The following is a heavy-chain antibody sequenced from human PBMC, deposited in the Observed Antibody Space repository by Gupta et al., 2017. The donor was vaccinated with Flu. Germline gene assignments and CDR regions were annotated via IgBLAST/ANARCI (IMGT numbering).Heavy chain of an antibody. CDR3: SSYYYDSSGPHF. CDR2: ISGSGNTR. D-gene: IGHD3-22*01. V-gene: IGHV3-48*01. Sequence: TFSSYGMNWVRQLPGKGLEWLSYISGSGNTRHVADSVKGRFTISRDNAQKSLYLQMTRLTAEDTAVYYWSSYYYDSSGPHFWGQGTLVTVSS. J-gene: IGHJ4*02. CDR1: TFSSYG.